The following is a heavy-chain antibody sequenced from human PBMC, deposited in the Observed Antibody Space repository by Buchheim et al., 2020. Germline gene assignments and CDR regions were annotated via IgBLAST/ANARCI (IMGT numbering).Heavy chain of an antibody. CDR2: ISYDGSNK. D-gene: IGHD6-13*01. V-gene: IGHV3-30*04. CDR1: GFTFSSYA. Sequence: QVQLVESGGGVVQPGRSLRLSCAASGFTFSSYAMHWVRQAPGKGPEWVAVISYDGSNKYYADSVKGRFTISRDNSKNTLYLQMNSLRAEDTAVYYCARDSNSLAAAGTIWYYYYGMDVWGQGTT. CDR3: ARDSNSLAAAGTIWYYYYGMDV. J-gene: IGHJ6*02.